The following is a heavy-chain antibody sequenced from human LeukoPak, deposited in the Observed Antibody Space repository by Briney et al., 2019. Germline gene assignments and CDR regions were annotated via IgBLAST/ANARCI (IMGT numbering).Heavy chain of an antibody. J-gene: IGHJ4*02. V-gene: IGHV1-46*01. CDR2: ISPSGSST. D-gene: IGHD5-24*01. CDR1: GYTFSSYY. CDR3: ARERDGYNFRGLDY. Sequence: ASVKVSCKASGYTFSSYYMHWVRQAPGQGLEWMGIISPSGSSTSHAQKFQGRVTMTRDTSTATVSMEVSSLRSDDTAVYYCARERDGYNFRGLDYWGQGTLVTVSS.